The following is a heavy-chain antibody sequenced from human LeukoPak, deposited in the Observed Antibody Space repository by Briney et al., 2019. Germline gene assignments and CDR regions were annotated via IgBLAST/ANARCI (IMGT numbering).Heavy chain of an antibody. D-gene: IGHD4-11*01. V-gene: IGHV1-2*02. Sequence: ASVKVSCKASGYTFTSYGISWVRQAPGQGLEWMGWINPNSGGTNYAQKFQGRVTMTRDTSISTAYMELSRLRSDDTAVYYCARDLGLQRDYFDYWGQGTLVTVSS. CDR3: ARDLGLQRDYFDY. CDR2: INPNSGGT. CDR1: GYTFTSYG. J-gene: IGHJ4*02.